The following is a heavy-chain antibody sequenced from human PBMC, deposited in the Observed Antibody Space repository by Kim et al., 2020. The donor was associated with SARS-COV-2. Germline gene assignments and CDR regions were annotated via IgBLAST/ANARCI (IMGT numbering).Heavy chain of an antibody. Sequence: GGSLRLSCAASGFTFSSYCMHWVRQAPGKGLVWVSRITTDGSTKIYADSVKGRFTISRDNAKNTLYLQMNSLRAEDTAVYYCARVLDWLLYDYWCQGTRVTVSS. CDR2: ITTDGSTK. V-gene: IGHV3-74*01. CDR1: GFTFSSYC. D-gene: IGHD3-3*01. CDR3: ARVLDWLLYDY. J-gene: IGHJ4*02.